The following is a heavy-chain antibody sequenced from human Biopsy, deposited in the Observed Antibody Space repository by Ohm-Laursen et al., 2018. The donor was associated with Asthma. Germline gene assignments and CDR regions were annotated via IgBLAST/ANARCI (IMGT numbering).Heavy chain of an antibody. CDR3: ARHWDWGSFFDY. Sequence: GTLSLTCTVSGGSMSSSSYYWGWIRQPPGKGLEWMGSIPYTGSAYHNPSLKSRVTISVGTSKNHFSLKLSSVTAADTAVYYCARHWDWGSFFDYWGQGTPVTVSS. CDR2: IPYTGSA. J-gene: IGHJ4*02. CDR1: GGSMSSSSYY. D-gene: IGHD7-27*01. V-gene: IGHV4-39*01.